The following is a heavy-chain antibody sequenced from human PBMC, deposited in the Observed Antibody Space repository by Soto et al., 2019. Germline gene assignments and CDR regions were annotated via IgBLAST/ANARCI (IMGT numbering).Heavy chain of an antibody. D-gene: IGHD3-10*01. CDR2: IKQDGGER. CDR3: ARAIGADV. Sequence: GWSLRLSCASSVFTSISYWMSWVRHAPGKGLEWVANIKQDGGERYYVDSVKGRFTISRDNAKDSRHLQMNILRAEETFVYYCARAIGADVWGQGTTGNLSS. J-gene: IGHJ6*02. V-gene: IGHV3-7*03. CDR1: VFTSISYW.